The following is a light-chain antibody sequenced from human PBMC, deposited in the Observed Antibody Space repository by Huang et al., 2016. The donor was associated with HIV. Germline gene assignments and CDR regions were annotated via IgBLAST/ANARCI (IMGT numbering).Light chain of an antibody. V-gene: IGKV3-11*01. CDR1: QSVSSY. J-gene: IGKJ2*01. CDR3: QQRSNWYT. CDR2: DSS. Sequence: EIVLTQSPATLSLSPGETATLSCRASQSVSSYLAWYQHKPGQAPLLLIYDSSNRATCIPARFSGSGSGTDFTLTISSLEPEDFAVYYCQQRSNWYTFGQGTKLEIK.